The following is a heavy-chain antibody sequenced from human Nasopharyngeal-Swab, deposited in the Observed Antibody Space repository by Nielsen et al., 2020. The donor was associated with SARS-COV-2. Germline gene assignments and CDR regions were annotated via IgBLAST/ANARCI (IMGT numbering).Heavy chain of an antibody. J-gene: IGHJ4*02. CDR1: GGSISSYY. D-gene: IGHD3-10*01. Sequence: SETLSLTCTVSGGSISSYYWSWIRQPPGKGLEWIGYIYYSGSTNHNPSLKSRVTISVDTSKNQFSLKLSSVTAADTAVYYCARGGAYYYGSGTFDYWGQGTLVTVSS. CDR2: IYYSGST. CDR3: ARGGAYYYGSGTFDY. V-gene: IGHV4-59*01.